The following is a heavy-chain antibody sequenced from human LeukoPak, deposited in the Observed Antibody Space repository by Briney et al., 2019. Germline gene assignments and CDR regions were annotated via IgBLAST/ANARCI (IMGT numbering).Heavy chain of an antibody. Sequence: SETLSLTCTLSGGSISSSNYYWGWIRQPPGKGLEWIGSMYYTGSTWYNPSLKSRVVISVDTSKNQFFLKLSSLTAADTAVYYCARGRSIETSSWYLTGNWFDPWGQGTLVTVSS. V-gene: IGHV4-39*07. D-gene: IGHD6-13*01. CDR2: MYYTGST. CDR1: GGSISSSNYY. CDR3: ARGRSIETSSWYLTGNWFDP. J-gene: IGHJ5*02.